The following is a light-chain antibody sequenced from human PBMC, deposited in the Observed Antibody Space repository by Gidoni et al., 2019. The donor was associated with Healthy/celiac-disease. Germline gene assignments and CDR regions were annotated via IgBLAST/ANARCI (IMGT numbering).Light chain of an antibody. J-gene: IGKJ1*01. CDR1: QSVSSN. Sequence: EIVMTQSPATLSVSPGARAPLSCRASQSVSSNLAWYQQKPGQAPRLRIYGASTRATGIPSRFSGSGSGTEFTPTISSLQSEDFAVYYCQQYNNWPKTFGQGTKVEIK. CDR2: GAS. V-gene: IGKV3-15*01. CDR3: QQYNNWPKT.